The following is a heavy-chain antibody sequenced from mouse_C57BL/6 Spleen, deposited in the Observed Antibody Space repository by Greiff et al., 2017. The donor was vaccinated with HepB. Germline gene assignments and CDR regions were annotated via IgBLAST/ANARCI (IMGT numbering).Heavy chain of an antibody. CDR3: ASLITTVVAEDWYFDV. V-gene: IGHV1-52*01. Sequence: QVQLQQSGAELVRPGSSVKLSCKASGYTFTSYWMHWVKQRPIQGLEWIGNIDPSDSETHYNQKFKDKATLTVDKSSSTAYMQLSSLTSEDSAVYYCASLITTVVAEDWYFDVWGTGTTVTVSS. J-gene: IGHJ1*03. CDR2: IDPSDSET. D-gene: IGHD1-1*01. CDR1: GYTFTSYW.